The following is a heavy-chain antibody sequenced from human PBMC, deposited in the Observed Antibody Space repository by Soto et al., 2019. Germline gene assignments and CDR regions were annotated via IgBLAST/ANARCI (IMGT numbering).Heavy chain of an antibody. Sequence: GGSLRLSCAASGFSVSNFGMNWVRQAPGKGLEWVSTIGGSGGGAYYADSVKGRFTISRDNSKNTLYLQMNSLRADDTAVYYCAKGYWSDYWGQGTLVTVSS. CDR1: GFSVSNFG. V-gene: IGHV3-23*01. CDR3: AKGYWSDY. D-gene: IGHD2-8*02. CDR2: IGGSGGGA. J-gene: IGHJ4*02.